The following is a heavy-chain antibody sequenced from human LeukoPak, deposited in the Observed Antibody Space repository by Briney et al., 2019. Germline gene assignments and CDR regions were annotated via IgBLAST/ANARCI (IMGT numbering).Heavy chain of an antibody. V-gene: IGHV4-59*11. CDR2: IYYTGST. CDR3: ARGWGGYNYGYSDY. Sequence: SETLSLTCTVSGGSISSHYWTWIRQPPGKGLEWIGFIYYTGSTNYNPSLKSRVTISVDTSKDQFSLKLTSVTAADTAVYYCARGWGGYNYGYSDYWGQETLVTVSS. CDR1: GGSISSHY. J-gene: IGHJ4*02. D-gene: IGHD5-18*01.